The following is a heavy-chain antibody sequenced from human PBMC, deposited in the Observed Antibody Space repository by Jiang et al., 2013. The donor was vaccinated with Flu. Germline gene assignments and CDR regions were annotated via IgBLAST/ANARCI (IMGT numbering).Heavy chain of an antibody. CDR1: GFTFSSYG. CDR3: AKDMHGVVTAMLAFDI. CDR2: ISGSGGST. J-gene: IGHJ3*02. Sequence: PGGSLRLACAASGFTFSSYGMSWVRQAPGKGQEWVSAISGSGGSTHYADSVKGRFTISRDNSQNTLYLQMNSLRAEDTAVYYCAKDMHGVVTAMLAFDIWGQGTMVTVSS. V-gene: IGHV3-23*01. D-gene: IGHD2-21*02.